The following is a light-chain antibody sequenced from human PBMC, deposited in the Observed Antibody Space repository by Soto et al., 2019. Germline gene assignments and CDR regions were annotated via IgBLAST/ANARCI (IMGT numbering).Light chain of an antibody. CDR1: QSVSSY. Sequence: EIVLTQSPATLSLSPGERATLSCRASQSVSSYLAWYQQKPGQAPRLLIYDASNRATGIPARFSGSGSGTDFTLTISRLEPEDFAVYHCQQRSDWPPSWTFGQGTKVEIK. CDR2: DAS. V-gene: IGKV3-11*01. J-gene: IGKJ1*01. CDR3: QQRSDWPPSWT.